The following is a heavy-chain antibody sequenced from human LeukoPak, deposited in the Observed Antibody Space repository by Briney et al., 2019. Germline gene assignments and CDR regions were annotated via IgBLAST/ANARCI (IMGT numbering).Heavy chain of an antibody. CDR2: ISACNGNT. V-gene: IGHV1-18*04. D-gene: IGHD2-15*01. CDR3: AREGEGDCSGGSCSYYYYGMDV. Sequence: ASVKVSCKASGYTFNTFTTYGISWVRQAPGQGLEWMGWISACNGNTNYAQKLQGRVTMTTDTSTSTAYMELRSLRSDDTAVYYCAREGEGDCSGGSCSYYYYGMDVWGQGTTVTVSS. J-gene: IGHJ6*02. CDR1: GYTFNTFTTYG.